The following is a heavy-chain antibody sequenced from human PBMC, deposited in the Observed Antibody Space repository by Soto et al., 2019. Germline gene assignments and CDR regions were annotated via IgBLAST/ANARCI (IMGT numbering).Heavy chain of an antibody. J-gene: IGHJ3*01. CDR1: GFTFSIYA. CDR3: AMSAGYGGAFDV. Sequence: EKQLVESGGALAQPGGSLRLSCVGSGFTFSIYALTWVRQAPGKGLEWVSLITNNGDTTFFGDSVKGRFSISRDNSMNTLYLQLENLRAEDTAVYYCAMSAGYGGAFDVWGQGTMVAVSS. D-gene: IGHD5-12*01. V-gene: IGHV3-23*04. CDR2: ITNNGDTT.